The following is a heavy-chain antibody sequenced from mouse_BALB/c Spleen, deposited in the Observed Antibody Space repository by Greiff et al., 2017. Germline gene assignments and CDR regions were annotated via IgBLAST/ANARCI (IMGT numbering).Heavy chain of an antibody. CDR2: ISSGGSYT. CDR1: GFTFSSYA. CDR3: ARQWGDY. V-gene: IGHV5-9-3*01. Sequence: EVQLVESGAGLVKPGGSLKLSCAASGFTFSSYAMCWVRQTPEKRLEWVATISSGGSYTYYPDSVKGRYTISRDNAKNTLYLQMSSLRSEDTAMYYCARQWGDYWGQGTTLTVSS. J-gene: IGHJ2*01.